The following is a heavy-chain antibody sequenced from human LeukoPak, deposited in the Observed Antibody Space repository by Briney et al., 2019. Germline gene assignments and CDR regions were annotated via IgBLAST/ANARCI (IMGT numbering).Heavy chain of an antibody. V-gene: IGHV1-2*06. D-gene: IGHD6-13*01. Sequence: ASVKVSCKASGYTFTGSYMQWVRQAPGQGLEWMGRISPNSGDIDYAQKFQGRVTMTRDTSISTGYMELSRLTSDDTAVYYCVREGSSWSYWAQGTLVTVFS. CDR2: ISPNSGDI. CDR3: VREGSSWSY. J-gene: IGHJ4*02. CDR1: GYTFTGSY.